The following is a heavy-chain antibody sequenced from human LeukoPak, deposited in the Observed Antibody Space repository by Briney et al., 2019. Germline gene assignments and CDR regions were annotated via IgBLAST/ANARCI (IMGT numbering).Heavy chain of an antibody. V-gene: IGHV3-48*02. CDR2: ISSSGNTI. J-gene: IGHJ4*02. CDR3: AREGPVVRGSEVDY. Sequence: GGSLRLSCAASGFTFSTYSMNWVRQAPGKGLEWVSYISSSGNTIYYADFVKGRFTISRDNAKNSLYLQVNSLRDEDTAVYYCAREGPVVRGSEVDYWGQGTLVTVSS. CDR1: GFTFSTYS. D-gene: IGHD4-23*01.